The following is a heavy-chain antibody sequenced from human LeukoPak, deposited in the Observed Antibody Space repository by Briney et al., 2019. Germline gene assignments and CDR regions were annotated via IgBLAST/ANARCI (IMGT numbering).Heavy chain of an antibody. CDR2: ISGSGGST. Sequence: GGSLRLSCAASGFTFSSYAMNWVRQAPGKGLEWVSAISGSGGSTYYADSVKGRFTNSRDNSKNTLYLQMNSLRAEDTAVYYCAAYYYGSGSYSWGQGTLVTVSS. CDR1: GFTFSSYA. J-gene: IGHJ4*02. D-gene: IGHD3-10*01. CDR3: AAYYYGSGSYS. V-gene: IGHV3-23*01.